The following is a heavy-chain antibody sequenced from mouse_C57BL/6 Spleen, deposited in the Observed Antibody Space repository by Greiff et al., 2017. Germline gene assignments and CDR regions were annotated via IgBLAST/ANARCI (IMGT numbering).Heavy chain of an antibody. Sequence: EVKLMESGGGLVKPGGSLKLSCAASGFTFSSYAMSWVRQTPEKRLEWVATISDGGSYTYYPDNVKGRFTISRDNAKNNLYLQMSHLKSEDTAMYYCAHRRCFDVWGTGTTVTVSS. CDR2: ISDGGSYT. CDR3: AHRRCFDV. V-gene: IGHV5-4*03. J-gene: IGHJ1*03. CDR1: GFTFSSYA.